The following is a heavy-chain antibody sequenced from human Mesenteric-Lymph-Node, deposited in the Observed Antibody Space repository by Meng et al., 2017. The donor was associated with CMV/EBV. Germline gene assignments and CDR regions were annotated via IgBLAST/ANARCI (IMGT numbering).Heavy chain of an antibody. Sequence: ASVKVSCKASGYTFSSYGITWVRQVPGQGLERMGSIIVANGDTDYMQKFQGRVTMTTDTSTRTAYMELRSLRSDDTATYYCARIYGWGYSAIEHWGQGTRVTVSS. D-gene: IGHD2-21*01. CDR3: ARIYGWGYSAIEH. CDR1: GYTFSSYG. J-gene: IGHJ4*02. V-gene: IGHV1-18*01. CDR2: IIVANGDT.